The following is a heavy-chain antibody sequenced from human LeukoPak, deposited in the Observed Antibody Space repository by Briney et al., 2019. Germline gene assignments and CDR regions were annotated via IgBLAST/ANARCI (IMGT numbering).Heavy chain of an antibody. CDR3: ARGLPPTYSSSWPNNWFDP. V-gene: IGHV4-4*07. D-gene: IGHD6-13*01. CDR2: IYTSGST. J-gene: IGHJ5*02. Sequence: SETQSLICTVSGGSISSYYGSWIRQPAGKGLEWIGRIYTSGSTNYNPSLKSRVTMSVDTSKNQFSLKLSSVTAADTAVYYCARGLPPTYSSSWPNNWFDPCVQGTLVTVSS. CDR1: GGSISSYY.